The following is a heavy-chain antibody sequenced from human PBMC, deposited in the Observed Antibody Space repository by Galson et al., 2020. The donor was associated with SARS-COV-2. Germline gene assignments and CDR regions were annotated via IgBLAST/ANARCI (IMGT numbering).Heavy chain of an antibody. CDR2: IKSKGNTYAT. CDR1: GFTFSGSA. J-gene: IGHJ5*02. CDR3: TIGYCTSTSCYPRFDP. Sequence: GESLKISCAASGFTFSGSAVHWVRQASGKGLEWVGRIKSKGNTYATAYAASVRGRFTISRDDSKNTAYLQMNSLKNEDTAVYYCTIGYCTSTSCYPRFDPWGQGTLVTVSS. D-gene: IGHD2-2*01. V-gene: IGHV3-73*01.